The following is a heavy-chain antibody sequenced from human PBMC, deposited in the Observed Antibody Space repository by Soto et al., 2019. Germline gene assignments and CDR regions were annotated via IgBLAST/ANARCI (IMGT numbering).Heavy chain of an antibody. Sequence: QVQLVESGGGVVQPGRSLGLSCAASGFTFSSYGMHWVRQAPGKGLEWVAVISYDGSKKYYADSVKGRFTISRDTSKNKLYLHMHSRRAGDTAVYYCAKSTVPFYYFYGMDVWGQGTTVTVSS. CDR3: AKSTVPFYYFYGMDV. D-gene: IGHD4-4*01. CDR1: GFTFSSYG. CDR2: ISYDGSKK. V-gene: IGHV3-30*18. J-gene: IGHJ6*01.